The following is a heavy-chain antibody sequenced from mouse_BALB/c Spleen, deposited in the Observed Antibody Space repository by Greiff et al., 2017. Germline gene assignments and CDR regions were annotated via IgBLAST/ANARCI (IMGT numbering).Heavy chain of an antibody. CDR2: VYPRNNDA. CDR3: TREGDYVFAY. D-gene: IGHD2-4*01. J-gene: IGHJ3*01. Sequence: EVQLQQSGTVLTRPGASVKMSCKASDYTFTAYWLHWVRQRPGQGLEWIGAVYPRNNDANYNQNFKGQAKLTAVTSTSTAYMELSSLTDEDSAVYFCTREGDYVFAYWGQGTLVTVSA. CDR1: DYTFTAYW. V-gene: IGHV1-5*01.